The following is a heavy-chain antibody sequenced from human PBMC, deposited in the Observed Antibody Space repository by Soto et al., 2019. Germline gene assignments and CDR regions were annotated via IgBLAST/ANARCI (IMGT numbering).Heavy chain of an antibody. CDR1: GGSISSSNW. CDR2: IYHSGST. Sequence: QVQLQESGPGLVKPSGTLSLTCAVSGGSISSSNWWSWVRQPPGKGLEWIGEIYHSGSTNYNPSLKSXXTXPXXKSKHQFSLKLSSATAADTAVYYCARDVDYGSFDYWGQGTLVTVSS. V-gene: IGHV4-4*02. J-gene: IGHJ4*02. CDR3: ARDVDYGSFDY. D-gene: IGHD3-10*01.